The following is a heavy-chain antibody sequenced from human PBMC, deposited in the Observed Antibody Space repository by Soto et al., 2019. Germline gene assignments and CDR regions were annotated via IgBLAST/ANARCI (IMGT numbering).Heavy chain of an antibody. CDR1: GYTFTSYD. V-gene: IGHV1-2*02. CDR2: INPNSSGT. D-gene: IGHD3-22*01. J-gene: IGHJ6*02. Sequence: ASVKVSCKASGYTFTSYDIHRVRQAPGRGLEWMGWINPNSSGTVYAQNFQGRVLMTRDTSLTTAYMQLSRLTSDDTAIYFCARDLIVDGPDNSGMDVWGQGTTVTVSS. CDR3: ARDLIVDGPDNSGMDV.